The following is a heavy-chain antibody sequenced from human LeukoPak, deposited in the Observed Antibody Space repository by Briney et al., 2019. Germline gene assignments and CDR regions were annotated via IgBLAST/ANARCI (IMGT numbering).Heavy chain of an antibody. V-gene: IGHV1-2*02. CDR3: AREEYDYGHPGPGFQP. D-gene: IGHD4-17*01. CDR1: GYTFTGYY. CDR2: INPNSGGT. Sequence: ASVKVSCKASGYTFTGYYMHWVRQAPGQGLEWMGWINPNSGGTNYAQKFQGRVTMTRDTSISTAYMELSRLRSDDTAVYYCAREEYDYGHPGPGFQPWGQGTLVTVSS. J-gene: IGHJ5*02.